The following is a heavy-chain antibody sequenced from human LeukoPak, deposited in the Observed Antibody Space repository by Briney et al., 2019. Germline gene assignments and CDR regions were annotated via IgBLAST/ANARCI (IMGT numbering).Heavy chain of an antibody. CDR3: AKDMMSSWYYFDY. D-gene: IGHD6-13*01. CDR2: ISWNSGSI. J-gene: IGHJ4*02. V-gene: IGHV3-9*01. CDR1: GFTFDDYA. Sequence: GGSLRLSCAASGFTFDDYAMHWVRQAPGKGLEWVSVISWNSGSIGYADSVKGRFTISRDNAKNSLYLQMNSLRAEDTALYYCAKDMMSSWYYFDYWGQGTLVTVSS.